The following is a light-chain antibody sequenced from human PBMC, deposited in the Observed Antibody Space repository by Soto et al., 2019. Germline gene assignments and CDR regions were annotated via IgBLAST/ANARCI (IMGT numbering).Light chain of an antibody. Sequence: QSALTQPPSVSAAPGQKVTISCSGSSSNIGDNSVSWYQLLPGTAPKLLIYDNNKRPSGIPDRISGSKSGASATLDITGLQTGDEADYYCGTWDSSLYAGVFGGGTKLTVL. J-gene: IGLJ2*01. V-gene: IGLV1-51*01. CDR1: SSNIGDNS. CDR2: DNN. CDR3: GTWDSSLYAGV.